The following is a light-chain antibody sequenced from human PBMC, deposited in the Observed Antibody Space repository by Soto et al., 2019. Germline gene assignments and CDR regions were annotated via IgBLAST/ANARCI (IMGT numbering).Light chain of an antibody. CDR1: QGISSY. Sequence: IQLTQSPSSLSASVGDRVTITCRASQGISSYLAWYQQKPGKAPKLLIYAASTLQSGVPSRFSGSGSGTDFTLNISSLQHEDFATYYCQQLSTYPLTFGGGTKVEIK. CDR2: AAS. J-gene: IGKJ4*01. V-gene: IGKV1-9*01. CDR3: QQLSTYPLT.